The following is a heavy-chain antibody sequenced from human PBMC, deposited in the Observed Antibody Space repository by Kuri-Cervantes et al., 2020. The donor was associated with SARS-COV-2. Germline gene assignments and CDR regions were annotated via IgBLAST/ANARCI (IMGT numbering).Heavy chain of an antibody. V-gene: IGHV3-11*04. J-gene: IGHJ6*03. D-gene: IGHD3-3*01. CDR3: ARDFDDLYYYYYMDV. CDR2: ISSSGNNM. CDR1: GFIFSNYW. Sequence: LTCAGSGFIFSNYWMTWVRQAPGKGLEWVSYISSSGNNMYYADSVKGRFTISRDDAKNSLHLQMNSLRAEDTAVYYCARDFDDLYYYYYMDVWGKGTTVTVSS.